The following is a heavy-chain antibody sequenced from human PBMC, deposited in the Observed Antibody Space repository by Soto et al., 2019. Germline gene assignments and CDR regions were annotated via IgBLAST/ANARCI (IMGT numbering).Heavy chain of an antibody. CDR1: GYTFTNYY. J-gene: IGHJ4*02. D-gene: IGHD3-10*01. CDR2: IYPSGGST. CDR3: ARDFSGPMDY. Sequence: ASVKVSCKASGYTFTNYYMHWVRQAPGQGLEWMGIIYPSGGSTRNAQKFQGRVTVTRDTSTSTVYMELSSLRSEDTAVHYCARDFSGPMDYWGRGTLVTVSS. V-gene: IGHV1-46*01.